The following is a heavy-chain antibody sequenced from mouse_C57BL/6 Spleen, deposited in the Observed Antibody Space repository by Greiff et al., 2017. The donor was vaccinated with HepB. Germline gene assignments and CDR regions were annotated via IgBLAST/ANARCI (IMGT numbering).Heavy chain of an antibody. CDR3: ARSYYSNTRAMDY. J-gene: IGHJ4*01. V-gene: IGHV1-61*01. CDR2: IYPSDSET. D-gene: IGHD2-5*01. Sequence: QVQLQQPGAELVRPGSSVKLSCKASGYTFTSYWMDWVKQRPGQGLEWIGNIYPSDSETHYNQKFKDKATLTVDKSSSTAYMQLSSLTSEDSAVYYCARSYYSNTRAMDYWGQGTSVTVSS. CDR1: GYTFTSYW.